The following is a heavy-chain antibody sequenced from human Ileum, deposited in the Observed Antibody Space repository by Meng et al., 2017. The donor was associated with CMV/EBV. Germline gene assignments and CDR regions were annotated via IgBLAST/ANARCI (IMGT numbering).Heavy chain of an antibody. D-gene: IGHD2-2*02. Sequence: GGSLRLSCAASGFTFSSYSMNWVRQAPGKGLEWVSYISSSSSTIYYADSVKGRFIISKDNAKNSLYLQTNSLRAEDTAMYYCARDSIVVVPAAILLGMDVWGQGTTVTVSS. CDR1: GFTFSSYS. V-gene: IGHV3-48*04. CDR2: ISSSSSTI. CDR3: ARDSIVVVPAAILLGMDV. J-gene: IGHJ6*02.